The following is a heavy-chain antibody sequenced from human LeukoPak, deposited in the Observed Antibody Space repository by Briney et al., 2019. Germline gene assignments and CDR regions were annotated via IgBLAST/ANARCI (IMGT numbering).Heavy chain of an antibody. Sequence: GGSLRLSCAPSVFTFSSYAVTWVRQAPGKGLEGVTAISGSGGGTYYADSVKGRFTISRDNSKNTLYLQMNSLSTEDTAVYYCAKTTTGYSSGRYPGWPVDYWGQGTLVTVSS. D-gene: IGHD6-19*01. CDR3: AKTTTGYSSGRYPGWPVDY. V-gene: IGHV3-23*01. J-gene: IGHJ4*02. CDR1: VFTFSSYA. CDR2: ISGSGGGT.